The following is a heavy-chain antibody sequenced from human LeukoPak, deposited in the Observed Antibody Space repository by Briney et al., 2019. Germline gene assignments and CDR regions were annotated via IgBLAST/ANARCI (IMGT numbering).Heavy chain of an antibody. CDR3: ARGDLTADDAFDI. Sequence: PGGSLRLSCAASGFTFSSYSMNWVRQAPGKGLEWVSSISSSSSYIYYADSVKGRFTISRDNAKNSLYLQMNSLRVEDTAVYYCARGDLTADDAFDIWGQGTMVTVSS. D-gene: IGHD2-21*02. CDR2: ISSSSSYI. J-gene: IGHJ3*02. CDR1: GFTFSSYS. V-gene: IGHV3-21*01.